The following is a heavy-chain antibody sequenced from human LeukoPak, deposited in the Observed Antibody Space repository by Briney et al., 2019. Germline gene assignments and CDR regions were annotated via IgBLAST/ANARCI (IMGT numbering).Heavy chain of an antibody. J-gene: IGHJ4*02. CDR3: ARALWLLFDYATPGSVDY. Sequence: GGSLRLSCAASGFTFSTYAMHWVRQAPGKGLEWVAVISYDGSNKYYADSVKGRFTISRDNSKNTLYLQMNSLRAEDTAMYYCARALWLLFDYATPGSVDYWGQGTLVTVPS. CDR1: GFTFSTYA. CDR2: ISYDGSNK. V-gene: IGHV3-30-3*01. D-gene: IGHD3-10*01.